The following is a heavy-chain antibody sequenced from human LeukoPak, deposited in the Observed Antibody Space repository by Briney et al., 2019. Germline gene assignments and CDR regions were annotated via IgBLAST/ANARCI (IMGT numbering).Heavy chain of an antibody. J-gene: IGHJ4*02. CDR1: GFTFDDYA. CDR3: AKGAEAFYCSGGSCYIYYFDY. V-gene: IGHV3-9*01. D-gene: IGHD2-15*01. Sequence: PGGSLRLSCAASGFTFDDYAMHWVRQAPGNGLEWVSGVSWNRGSIGYADSVKGRFTISRDNAKNSLYLQMNSLRAEDTAVYYCAKGAEAFYCSGGSCYIYYFDYWGQGTLVTVSS. CDR2: VSWNRGSI.